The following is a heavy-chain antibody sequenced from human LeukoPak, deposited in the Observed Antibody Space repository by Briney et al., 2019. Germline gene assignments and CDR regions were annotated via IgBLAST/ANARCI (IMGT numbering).Heavy chain of an antibody. D-gene: IGHD4-17*01. J-gene: IGHJ3*02. CDR1: GYTFTGYY. V-gene: IGHV1-2*06. CDR3: ARSRTVTTFNAFDI. Sequence: ASVKVSCKASGYTFTGYYMHWVRQAPGQGLEWMGRINPNSGGTNYAQKFQGGVTMTRDTSISTAYMELSRLRSDDTAVYYCARSRTVTTFNAFDIWGQGIMVTVSS. CDR2: INPNSGGT.